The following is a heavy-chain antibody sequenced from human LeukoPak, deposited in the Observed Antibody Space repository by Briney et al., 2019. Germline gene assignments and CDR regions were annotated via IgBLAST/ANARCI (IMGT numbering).Heavy chain of an antibody. CDR3: ARDLTLIWSGYPVGAIDY. Sequence: SETLSLTCTVSGYSISSGYYWGWIRQPPGKGLEWIGSIYHSGSTYYNPSLKSRVTISVDTSKNQFSLKLSSVTAADTAVYYCARDLTLIWSGYPVGAIDYWGQGTLVTVSS. J-gene: IGHJ4*02. CDR2: IYHSGST. D-gene: IGHD3-3*01. CDR1: GYSISSGYY. V-gene: IGHV4-38-2*02.